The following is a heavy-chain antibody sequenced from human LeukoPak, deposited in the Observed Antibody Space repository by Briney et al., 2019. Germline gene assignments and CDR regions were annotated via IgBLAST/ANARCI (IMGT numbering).Heavy chain of an antibody. CDR2: ISAYNGNT. V-gene: IGHV1-18*01. Sequence: GASVKVSCKASGYTFTSYGISWVRQAPGQGLEWMGWISAYNGNTNYAQELQGRVTMTTDTSTSTAYMELRSLRSDDTAVYYCARAVWDFWSGYYKDYYYMDAWGKGTTVTVSS. D-gene: IGHD3-3*01. J-gene: IGHJ6*03. CDR3: ARAVWDFWSGYYKDYYYMDA. CDR1: GYTFTSYG.